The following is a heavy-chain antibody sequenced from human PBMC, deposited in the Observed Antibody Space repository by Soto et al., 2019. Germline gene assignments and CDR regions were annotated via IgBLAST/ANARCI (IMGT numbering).Heavy chain of an antibody. CDR1: GFTFRSYA. D-gene: IGHD3-10*01. V-gene: IGHV3-23*01. CDR2: VSGSGTNS. Sequence: GGSLRLSCAASGFTFRSYAMHWVRQTPGKGLEWVSGVSGSGTNSYFAESMKGRFTVSRDNSKNTFYLEMTGLRGDDTAVYYCAKGRSSAPDYFFDYWGQGILVTVSS. CDR3: AKGRSSAPDYFFDY. J-gene: IGHJ4*02.